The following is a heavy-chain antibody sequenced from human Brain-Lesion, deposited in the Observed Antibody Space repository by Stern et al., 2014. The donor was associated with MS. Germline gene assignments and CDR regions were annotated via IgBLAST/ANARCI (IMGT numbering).Heavy chain of an antibody. CDR1: GFTYTDYW. Sequence: DQLVVSGGGLVQPGGSLRLSCAASGFTYTDYWMRWVRQDPGKGPEWVAVISNDGNHKYYAGSVKDRFTISRDNSKNTLYLQMNSLRVEDTAVYYCAKHLAERPFDYWGQGTLVTVSS. D-gene: IGHD1-1*01. CDR3: AKHLAERPFDY. V-gene: IGHV3-30*18. J-gene: IGHJ4*02. CDR2: ISNDGNHK.